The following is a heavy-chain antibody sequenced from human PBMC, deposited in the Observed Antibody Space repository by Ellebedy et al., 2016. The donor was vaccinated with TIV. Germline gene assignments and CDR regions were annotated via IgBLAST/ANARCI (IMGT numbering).Heavy chain of an antibody. D-gene: IGHD6-13*01. V-gene: IGHV3-30*18. CDR1: GFTFRRFA. CDR3: AKPSDPNPGYSASWATYFDY. J-gene: IGHJ4*02. Sequence: GESLKISXAASGFTFRRFAMHWVRQAPGKGLEWVAVVSADGSRRSYADSVRDRFTIYRDNSKNTLYVQMNSLRAEDTAVYYCAKPSDPNPGYSASWATYFDYWGQGTLVTVSS. CDR2: VSADGSRR.